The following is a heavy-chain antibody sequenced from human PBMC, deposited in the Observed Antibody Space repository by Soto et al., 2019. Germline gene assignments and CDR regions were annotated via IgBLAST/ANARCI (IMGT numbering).Heavy chain of an antibody. CDR3: AREGGVYSSSSLDY. CDR1: GFTFSRYA. J-gene: IGHJ4*02. Sequence: QVPLVESGGGVAQPGRSLRLSCAASGFTFSRYAMHWVRQAPGKGLEWVAVISFDGNNKYYADSLKGRFTISRDNSKNTLYLQMNSLRAEDTAMYYCAREGGVYSSSSLDYWGQGTLVTVSS. V-gene: IGHV3-30-3*01. D-gene: IGHD6-6*01. CDR2: ISFDGNNK.